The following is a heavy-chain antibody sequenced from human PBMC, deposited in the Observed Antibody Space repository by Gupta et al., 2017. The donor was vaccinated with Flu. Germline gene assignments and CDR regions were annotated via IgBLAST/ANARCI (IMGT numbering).Heavy chain of an antibody. D-gene: IGHD2/OR15-2a*01. CDR3: ARDRGPYCNESSCSNAGDTFDI. CDR2: IQYSGNT. J-gene: IGHJ3*02. CDR1: GGSVRSGDYY. V-gene: IGHV4-30-4*01. Sequence: QVQLQESGPGLVKPSQTLSLTCTVSGGSVRSGDYYWSWIRQSPGKGLEWIGYIQYSGNTYYYPSLKSRVTISLDTSNNQFSLKLNSVTAADTAVYYCARDRGPYCNESSCSNAGDTFDIWGHGTMVTVSS.